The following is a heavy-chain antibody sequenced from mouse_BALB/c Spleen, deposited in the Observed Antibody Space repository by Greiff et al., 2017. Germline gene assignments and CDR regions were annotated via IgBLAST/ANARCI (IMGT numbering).Heavy chain of an antibody. CDR2: IRSKSNNYAT. CDR3: VNGNYGFAY. CDR1: GFTFNTYA. V-gene: IGHV10-1*02. Sequence: EVKLMESGGGLVQPKGSLKLSCAASGFTFNTYAMNWVRQAPGKGLEWVARIRSKSNNYATYYADSVKDRFTISRDDSQSMLYLQMNNLKTEDTAMYYCVNGNYGFAYWGQGTLVTVSA. D-gene: IGHD2-1*01. J-gene: IGHJ3*01.